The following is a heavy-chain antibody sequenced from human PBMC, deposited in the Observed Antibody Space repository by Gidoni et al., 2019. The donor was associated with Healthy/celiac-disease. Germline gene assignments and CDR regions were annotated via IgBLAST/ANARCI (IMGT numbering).Heavy chain of an antibody. CDR1: GFTFSSYA. CDR2: ISGSGGST. J-gene: IGHJ4*02. D-gene: IGHD3-10*01. V-gene: IGHV3-23*01. Sequence: EVQLLESGGGLVQPGGSLRLSCAASGFTFSSYAMSWVRQAPGKGLEWVSAISGSGGSTYYADSVKGRFTISRDNSKNTLYLQMNSLRAEDTAVYYCAKEPLWFGEVAGLFDYWGQGTLVTVSS. CDR3: AKEPLWFGEVAGLFDY.